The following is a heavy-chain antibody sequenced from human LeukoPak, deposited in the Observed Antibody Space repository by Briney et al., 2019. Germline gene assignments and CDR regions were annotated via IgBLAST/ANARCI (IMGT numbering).Heavy chain of an antibody. V-gene: IGHV4-59*01. CDR2: IYYSGST. CDR1: GGSISSYY. Sequence: SETLSLTGTVSGGSISSYYWSWIRQPPGKGLEWIGFIYYSGSTNYNPSLKSRVTISVDTSKNQFSLKLSSVTAADTAVYYCARDGYDILTGPGFDYWGQGTLVTVSS. CDR3: ARDGYDILTGPGFDY. D-gene: IGHD3-9*01. J-gene: IGHJ4*02.